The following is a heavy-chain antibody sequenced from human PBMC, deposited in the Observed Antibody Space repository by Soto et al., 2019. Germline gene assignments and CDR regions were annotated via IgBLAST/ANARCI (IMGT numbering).Heavy chain of an antibody. J-gene: IGHJ1*01. CDR2: INHSGST. CDR3: ARARGYCSSTSCYEYFQH. Sequence: SETLSLTCAVYGGSFSGYYWSWIRQPPGKGLEWIGEINHSGSTNYNPSLKSRVTISVDTSKNQFSLKLSSVTAADTAVYYCARARGYCSSTSCYEYFQHWGQGTLVT. V-gene: IGHV4-34*01. CDR1: GGSFSGYY. D-gene: IGHD2-2*01.